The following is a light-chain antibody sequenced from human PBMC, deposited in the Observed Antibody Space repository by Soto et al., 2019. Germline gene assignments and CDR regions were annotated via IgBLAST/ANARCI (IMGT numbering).Light chain of an antibody. V-gene: IGKV1-5*03. CDR1: QNINGW. CDR3: LQYNVYPLS. J-gene: IGKJ4*01. CDR2: KAS. Sequence: DIPMTQSPSILSASVGDRVTITCRAGQNINGWLAWYQQRPGKAPNLLIHKASILEVGVPSRFSGSASGTEFTLTISSLQPDDFAFYFCLQYNVYPLSFGGGTKVEIK.